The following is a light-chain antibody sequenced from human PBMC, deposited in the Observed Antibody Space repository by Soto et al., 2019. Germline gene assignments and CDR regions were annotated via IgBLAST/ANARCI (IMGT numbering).Light chain of an antibody. Sequence: QSVLTQPPSVSGAPGQRVTLSCTGSSSNIGAGYDVHWYQQLPGTAPKVLIYGNSNRPSGVPDRFSGSKSGTSASLAITGLQVEDEADYYCQSYDSSLSGYVFGTGTKLTVL. CDR3: QSYDSSLSGYV. CDR2: GNS. J-gene: IGLJ1*01. CDR1: SSNIGAGYD. V-gene: IGLV1-40*01.